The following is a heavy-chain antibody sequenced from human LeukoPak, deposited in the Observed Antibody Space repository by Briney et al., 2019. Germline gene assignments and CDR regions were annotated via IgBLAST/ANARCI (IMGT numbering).Heavy chain of an antibody. CDR2: INHSGST. CDR3: ASSEYSSSSAFDY. Sequence: SETLSLTCAVYGGSFSGYYWSWIRQPPGKGLEWIGEINHSGSTNYNPSLKSRVTISVGTSKNQFSLKLSSVTAADTAVYYCASSEYSSSSAFDYWGQGTLVTVSS. D-gene: IGHD6-6*01. J-gene: IGHJ4*02. V-gene: IGHV4-34*01. CDR1: GGSFSGYY.